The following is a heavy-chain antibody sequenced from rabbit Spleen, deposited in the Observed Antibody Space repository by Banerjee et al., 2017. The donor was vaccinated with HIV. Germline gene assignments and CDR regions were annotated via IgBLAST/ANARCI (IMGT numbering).Heavy chain of an antibody. CDR2: IAGSSSGFT. V-gene: IGHV1S40*01. CDR3: ARDLLGVIGWNFYL. Sequence: QSLEESGGGLVKPEGSLTLTCTASGFDLSSYYYMCWVRQAPGKGLEWISCIAGSSSGFTYSATWAKGRFTISKTSSTTVTLRMTSLTAADRATYFCARDLLGVIGWNFYLWGPGTLVTVS. J-gene: IGHJ4*01. CDR1: GFDLSSYYY. D-gene: IGHD1-1*01.